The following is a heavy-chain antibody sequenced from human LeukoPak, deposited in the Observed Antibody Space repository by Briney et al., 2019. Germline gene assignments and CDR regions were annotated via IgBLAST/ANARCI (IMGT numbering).Heavy chain of an antibody. CDR2: ISISGGST. V-gene: IGHV3-23*01. Sequence: GGSLRLSCAASGFTFSSHAMSWVRQAPGKGLEWISAISISGGSTYYADSVKGRFSISRDNSKNTLYLQMNSLRAEDTAVYYCAKESRPNDYWGQGTLVTVSS. CDR3: AKESRPNDY. J-gene: IGHJ4*02. CDR1: GFTFSSHA.